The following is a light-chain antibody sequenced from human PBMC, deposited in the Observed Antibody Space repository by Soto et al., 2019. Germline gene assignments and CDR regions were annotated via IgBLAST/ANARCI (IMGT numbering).Light chain of an antibody. CDR2: DAS. J-gene: IGKJ1*01. V-gene: IGKV3-20*01. Sequence: ESVLTQSTGTLSLSPGERVTLSCRASQSVSSNYLAWYQQKHGQAPSLLIYDASSRATGIPVRFSGSGSGTDFTLTIGSREPDETAVNYCHQYGSSPTTLGQVSKVEI. CDR1: QSVSSNY. CDR3: HQYGSSPTT.